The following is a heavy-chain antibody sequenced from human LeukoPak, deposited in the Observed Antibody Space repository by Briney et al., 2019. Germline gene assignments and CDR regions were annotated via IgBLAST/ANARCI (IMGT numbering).Heavy chain of an antibody. J-gene: IGHJ6*02. D-gene: IGHD3-3*01. V-gene: IGHV3-23*01. Sequence: GGSLRLSCVASGFTFSNYAMTWVRQAPGKGLEWVSTINRSGGGTFYAASVKGRFSISRDNSKTTIYLHMNSLRGEDTAIYYCVQDWGYDLWNSYSYGMDVWGQGTTVAV. CDR2: INRSGGGT. CDR3: VQDWGYDLWNSYSYGMDV. CDR1: GFTFSNYA.